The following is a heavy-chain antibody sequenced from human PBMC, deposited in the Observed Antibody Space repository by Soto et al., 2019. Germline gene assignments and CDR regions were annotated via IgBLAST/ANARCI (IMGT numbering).Heavy chain of an antibody. CDR3: ARDVIGHDNYGTIGYYFDH. D-gene: IGHD1-7*01. CDR1: GYTLTELS. J-gene: IGHJ4*02. V-gene: IGHV1-24*01. Sequence: ASVKVSCKVSGYTLTELSMHWVRQAPGKGLEWMGGFDPRDGETSYAQKFQGRITMTDDTSTNTAYMELSGLRSEDTAVYYCARDVIGHDNYGTIGYYFDHWGPGTLVTVSS. CDR2: FDPRDGET.